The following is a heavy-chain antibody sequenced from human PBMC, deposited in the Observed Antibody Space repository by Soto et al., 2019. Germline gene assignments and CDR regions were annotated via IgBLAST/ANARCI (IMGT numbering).Heavy chain of an antibody. J-gene: IGHJ4*01. CDR2: LTARAAIT. CDR1: GFTFSTHG. D-gene: IGHD3-10*01. CDR3: SRDPHSGSGSYQRGIFDY. Sequence: GGSLRLSCAASGFTFSTHGMSWVRQAPGKGLEWLSVLTARAAITPSPDSPQGRFTISRAHSTSTLYLQMNSLRAEDTAKYYCSRDPHSGSGSYQRGIFDYWGLGTVVTVSS. V-gene: IGHV3-23*01.